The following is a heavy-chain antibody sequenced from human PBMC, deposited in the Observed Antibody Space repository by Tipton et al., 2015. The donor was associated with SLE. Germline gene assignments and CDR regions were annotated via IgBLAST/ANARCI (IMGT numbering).Heavy chain of an antibody. CDR2: LYTFGST. V-gene: IGHV4-61*02. J-gene: IGHJ3*02. Sequence: TLSLTCTVSGGSVSSGSYYWSWIRQPAGKGLEWIGRLYTFGSTTYNPSLKRRVTISVDTSKNQFSLKLTSVTAADTAVYYCAGYDFWIGNDSFDNWGQGTMVIVSS. CDR3: AGYDFWIGNDSFDN. CDR1: GGSVSSGSYY. D-gene: IGHD3-3*01.